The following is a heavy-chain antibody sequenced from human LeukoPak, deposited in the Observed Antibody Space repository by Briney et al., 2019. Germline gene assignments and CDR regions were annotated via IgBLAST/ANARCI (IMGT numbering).Heavy chain of an antibody. CDR3: ARDQSVMGPTTLDY. V-gene: IGHV3-7*01. CDR2: INQDGSEK. CDR1: GFAFSGHW. J-gene: IGHJ4*02. Sequence: LPGGSLRLSCAASGFAFSGHWMSWVRQAPGKGLEWVANINQDGSEKYYVDSVKGRFTFSRDNAKNSLYLQMNSLRAEDTAVYYCARDQSVMGPTTLDYWGQGTLVTVSS. D-gene: IGHD1-26*01.